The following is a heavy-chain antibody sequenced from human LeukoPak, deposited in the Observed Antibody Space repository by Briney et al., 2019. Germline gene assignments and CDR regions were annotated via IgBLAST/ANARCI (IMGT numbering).Heavy chain of an antibody. Sequence: SQTLSLTCAISGDSVSSNSAAWNWIRQSPSRGLEWLGRTYYRSKWYNDYAVSVKSRITINPDTSKNQFSLQLNSVTPEDTAVYYCARGTTHGIQLWFNYYYYYMDVWGKGTTVTISS. D-gene: IGHD5-18*01. CDR1: GDSVSSNSAA. CDR3: ARGTTHGIQLWFNYYYYYMDV. J-gene: IGHJ6*03. V-gene: IGHV6-1*01. CDR2: TYYRSKWYN.